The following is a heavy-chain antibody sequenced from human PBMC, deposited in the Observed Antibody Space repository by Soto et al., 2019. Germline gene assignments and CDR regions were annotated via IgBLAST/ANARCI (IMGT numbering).Heavy chain of an antibody. V-gene: IGHV3-53*01. CDR2: INRDGST. Sequence: EVQLVESGGGLIPPGGSLRLSCAASGFLVNSAYMTWVRQAPGKGLEWLSMINRDGSTLYAESVKDRFTISRDNSKNRLDLQMNSLRAEDTAMYYCARSGYSFAWGYWGQGTLVIVTS. D-gene: IGHD5-18*01. CDR3: ARSGYSFAWGY. J-gene: IGHJ4*02. CDR1: GFLVNSAY.